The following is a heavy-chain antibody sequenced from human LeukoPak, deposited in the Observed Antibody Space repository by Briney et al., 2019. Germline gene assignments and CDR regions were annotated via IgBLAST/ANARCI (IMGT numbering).Heavy chain of an antibody. V-gene: IGHV4-38-2*02. CDR1: GYSISSGYY. CDR3: ARLQLRFLEWTSVGWFDP. CDR2: IYHSGST. D-gene: IGHD3-3*01. J-gene: IGHJ5*02. Sequence: SETLSLTCTVSGYSISSGYYWGWIRQPPGKGLEWIGSIYHSGSTYYNPSLKSRVTISVDTSKNQFSLKLSSVTAADTAVYYCARLQLRFLEWTSVGWFDPWGQGTLVTVSS.